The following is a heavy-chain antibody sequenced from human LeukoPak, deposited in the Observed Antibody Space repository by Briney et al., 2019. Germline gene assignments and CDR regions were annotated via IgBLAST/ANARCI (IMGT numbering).Heavy chain of an antibody. CDR2: TYNGGST. J-gene: IGHJ4*02. V-gene: IGHV4-61*01. CDR1: GGSVSSSIYH. CDR3: VRGHGGY. Sequence: PSETLSLTCAVSGGSVSSSIYHWFWIRQPPGKGLEWIGFTYNGGSTYYNPSLKSRVTISVDMAKNQFSLKVMSVTAADTAVYYCVRGHGGYWGQGTLVTVSS.